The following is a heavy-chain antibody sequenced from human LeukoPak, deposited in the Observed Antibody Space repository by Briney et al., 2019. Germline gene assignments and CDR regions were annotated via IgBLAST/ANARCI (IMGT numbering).Heavy chain of an antibody. V-gene: IGHV4-61*02. Sequence: SETLSLTCTVSGGSISSGSYYWSWIRQPAGKGLEWIGRIYTSGSTNYNPSLKSRVTISVDTSKNQFSLKLNSVTAADTAVYYCARAPMIVNGGIFDYWGQGTLVTVSS. D-gene: IGHD3-22*01. CDR3: ARAPMIVNGGIFDY. CDR2: IYTSGST. CDR1: GGSISSGSYY. J-gene: IGHJ4*02.